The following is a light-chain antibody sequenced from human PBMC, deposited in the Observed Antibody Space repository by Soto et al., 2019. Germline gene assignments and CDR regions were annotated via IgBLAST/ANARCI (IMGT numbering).Light chain of an antibody. J-gene: IGKJ1*01. Sequence: DIQMTQSPSALSASVGDRVTITCRASQTISDSLAWYQQKPGKAPDLLISDVSNLERGVASRFSGSGSGTEFTLTISSMQPDDFATYYCQQYHGYSRTVGQGTKVDIK. CDR1: QTISDS. CDR2: DVS. V-gene: IGKV1-5*01. CDR3: QQYHGYSRT.